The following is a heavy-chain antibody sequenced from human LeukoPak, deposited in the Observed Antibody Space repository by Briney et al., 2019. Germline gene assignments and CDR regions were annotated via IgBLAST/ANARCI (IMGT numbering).Heavy chain of an antibody. Sequence: KPSETLSLTCSVSGXSIGRYYWSWIRQPPGKGLEWIGYIHYSGSTNYNPSLKSRVTISVDTSKNQLSLRVRSVIAADTAVYYCAREWSAFDYWGQGTLVTVSS. CDR3: AREWSAFDY. CDR1: GXSIGRYY. CDR2: IHYSGST. J-gene: IGHJ4*02. D-gene: IGHD2-15*01. V-gene: IGHV4-59*13.